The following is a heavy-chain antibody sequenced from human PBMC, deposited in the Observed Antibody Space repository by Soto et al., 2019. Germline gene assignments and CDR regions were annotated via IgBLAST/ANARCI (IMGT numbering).Heavy chain of an antibody. V-gene: IGHV3-53*01. CDR3: ARRDGYNFDY. Sequence: GGSLRLSCAASGFTVSSNYMSWVRQAPGKGLEWVSVIYSGGSTYYAGSVKGRFTVSRDNAKNSLYLQMNSLRAEDTAVYYCARRDGYNFDYWGQGTPVTVSS. CDR1: GFTVSSNY. J-gene: IGHJ4*02. D-gene: IGHD5-12*01. CDR2: IYSGGST.